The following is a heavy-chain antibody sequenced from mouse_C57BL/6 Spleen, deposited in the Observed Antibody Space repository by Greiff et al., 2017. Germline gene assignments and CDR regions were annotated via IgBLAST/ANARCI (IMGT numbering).Heavy chain of an antibody. V-gene: IGHV1-82*01. Sequence: VQLQQSGPELVKPGASVKISCKASGYAFSSSWMNWVKQRPGKGLEWIGRIYPGDGDTNYNGKFKGKATLTADKSSSTAYMQLSSLTSEDSAVYFCAINTYYFDYWGQGTTLTVSS. CDR1: GYAFSSSW. CDR3: AINTYYFDY. J-gene: IGHJ2*01. CDR2: IYPGDGDT. D-gene: IGHD5-1-1*01.